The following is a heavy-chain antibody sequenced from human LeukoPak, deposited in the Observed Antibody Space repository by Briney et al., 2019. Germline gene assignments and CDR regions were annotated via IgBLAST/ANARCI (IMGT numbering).Heavy chain of an antibody. Sequence: GGSLRLSCAASGFTFSDYYMSWIRQAPGKGLEWVSYISSSGSTIYYADSVKGRFTISRDNVKNSLYLQMNSLKTEDTAVYYCTTDSHGAKIRDWGQGTLVTVSS. D-gene: IGHD1-26*01. CDR3: TTDSHGAKIRD. CDR1: GFTFSDYY. J-gene: IGHJ4*02. V-gene: IGHV3-11*01. CDR2: ISSSGSTI.